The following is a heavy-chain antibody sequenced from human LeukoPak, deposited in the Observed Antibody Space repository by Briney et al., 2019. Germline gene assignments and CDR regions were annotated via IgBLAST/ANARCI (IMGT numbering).Heavy chain of an antibody. J-gene: IGHJ4*02. CDR3: ARHLDYYDSSGYYGGFDY. V-gene: IGHV4-39*01. Sequence: PSETLSLTCTVSGGSISSSSYYWGWIRQPPGRGLEWIGSIYYSGSTYYNSSLKSRVTISVDTSKNQFSLKLSSVTAADTAVYYCARHLDYYDSSGYYGGFDYWGQGTLVTVSS. CDR2: IYYSGST. CDR1: GGSISSSSYY. D-gene: IGHD3-22*01.